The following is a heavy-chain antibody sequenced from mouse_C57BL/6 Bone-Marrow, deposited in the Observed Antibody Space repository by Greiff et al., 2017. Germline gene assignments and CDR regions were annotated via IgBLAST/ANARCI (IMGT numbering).Heavy chain of an antibody. D-gene: IGHD2-4*01. V-gene: IGHV5-2*01. CDR2: INRDGGST. Sequence: EVQLQQSGGGLVQPGESLKLSCESNEYEFPSHDMSWVRKTPEKRLELVAAINRDGGSTYYPDTMERRFNISRDNTKTTLYLQMSSLRSEDTALYYCARNEELRRLYYFDYWGQGTTLTVSS. J-gene: IGHJ2*01. CDR3: ARNEELRRLYYFDY. CDR1: EYEFPSHD.